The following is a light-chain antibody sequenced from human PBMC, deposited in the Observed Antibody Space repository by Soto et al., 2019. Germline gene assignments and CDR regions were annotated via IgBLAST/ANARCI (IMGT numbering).Light chain of an antibody. V-gene: IGKV1-39*01. J-gene: IGKJ1*01. CDR1: QRIRNY. CDR3: QQNDSTAQT. Sequence: DIQMTQSPSSLSASVGDRVTISCRASQRIRNYVSWYQQKPGTAPKLLISAASTLQSGVPSRLSGSGSGTDFTLTISSLQLEDFATYFCQQNDSTAQTFGQGTNVEI. CDR2: AAS.